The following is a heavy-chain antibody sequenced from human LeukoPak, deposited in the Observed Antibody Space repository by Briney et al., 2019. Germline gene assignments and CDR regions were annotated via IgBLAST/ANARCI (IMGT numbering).Heavy chain of an antibody. J-gene: IGHJ6*02. V-gene: IGHV4-59*01. Sequence: SETLSLTCTVSGGSISSYYWSWIRQPPGKGLEWIGYIYYSGSTNYNPSLKSRVTISVDTSKNQFSLKLSSVTAADTAVYYCARDEGAAGGYYYYGMDVWGQGTTVTVSS. CDR2: IYYSGST. CDR3: ARDEGAAGGYYYYGMDV. CDR1: GGSISSYY. D-gene: IGHD6-13*01.